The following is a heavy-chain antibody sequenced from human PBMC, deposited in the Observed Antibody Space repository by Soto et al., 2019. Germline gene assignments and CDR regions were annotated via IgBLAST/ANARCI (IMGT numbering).Heavy chain of an antibody. V-gene: IGHV1-69*01. Sequence: QVQLVQSGAEVKKPGSSVKVSCKASGGTFSSYSINWVRQAPGQGLEWMGEIIPIFSTANYAQKFQGRVTISGEESTGTAYMGLGRLGSEETAGYYWAGDGGRHSGGIDYWGQGTLVTVSS. J-gene: IGHJ4*02. CDR2: IIPIFSTA. CDR1: GGTFSSYS. D-gene: IGHD1-26*01. CDR3: AGDGGRHSGGIDY.